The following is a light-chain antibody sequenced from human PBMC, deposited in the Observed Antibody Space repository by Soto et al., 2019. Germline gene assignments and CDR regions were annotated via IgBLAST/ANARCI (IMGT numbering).Light chain of an antibody. Sequence: QSALTQPASVSGSPGESITISCTGTSSDVGGYNSVSWYQHHPGKAPKLMIFDVSYRPSGVSNRFSGSKSDNTASLTISGLQAEDEADYYCNSYTGTSSRYVFGTGTKLTVL. CDR2: DVS. V-gene: IGLV2-14*03. J-gene: IGLJ1*01. CDR3: NSYTGTSSRYV. CDR1: SSDVGGYNS.